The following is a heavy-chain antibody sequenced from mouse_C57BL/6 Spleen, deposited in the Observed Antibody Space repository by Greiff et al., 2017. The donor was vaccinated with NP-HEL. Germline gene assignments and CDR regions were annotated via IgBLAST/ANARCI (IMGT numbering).Heavy chain of an antibody. CDR2: IDPSDSET. CDR1: GYTFTSYW. V-gene: IGHV1-52*01. CDR3: ARCYYGNHEEYYDAMDY. D-gene: IGHD2-1*01. J-gene: IGHJ4*01. Sequence: QVQLQQPGAELVRPGSSVKLSCKASGYTFTSYWMHWVKQRPIQGLEWIGNIDPSDSETHYNQKFKDKATLTVDKSSSTAYMQLSSLTSEDSAGYYCARCYYGNHEEYYDAMDYWGQGTSVTVSS.